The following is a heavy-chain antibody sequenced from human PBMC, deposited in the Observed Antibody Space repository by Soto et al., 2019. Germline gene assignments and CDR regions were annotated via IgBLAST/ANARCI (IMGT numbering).Heavy chain of an antibody. V-gene: IGHV4-61*01. D-gene: IGHD6-6*01. CDR2: IYYSGST. Sequence: PSETLSLTCTVSGGSVGSGSYYWSWIRQPPGKGLEWIGYIYYSGSTNYNPSLKSRVTISVDTSKNQFSLKLSSVTAADTAVYYCAREAIAARPQYYFDYWGQGTLVTVSS. CDR1: GGSVGSGSYY. CDR3: AREAIAARPQYYFDY. J-gene: IGHJ4*02.